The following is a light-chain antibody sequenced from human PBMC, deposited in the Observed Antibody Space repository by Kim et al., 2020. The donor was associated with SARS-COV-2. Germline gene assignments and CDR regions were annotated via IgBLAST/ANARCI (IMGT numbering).Light chain of an antibody. Sequence: GQRVTISCSGGSSNIGSNYVYWYQHLPGTAPKLVIYGHNQRPSGVPDRFSGSTSGTSASLAIGGLRSEDEADYYCAAWDDGLSGLLFGGGTQLTVL. J-gene: IGLJ2*01. CDR3: AAWDDGLSGLL. CDR1: SSNIGSNY. CDR2: GHN. V-gene: IGLV1-47*02.